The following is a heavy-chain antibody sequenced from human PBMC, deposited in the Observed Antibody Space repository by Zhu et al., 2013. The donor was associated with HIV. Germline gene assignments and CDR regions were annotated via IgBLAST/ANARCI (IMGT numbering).Heavy chain of an antibody. J-gene: IGHJ5*02. D-gene: IGHD3-10*01. V-gene: IGHV1-18*01. CDR2: ISAYNGNT. Sequence: QVQLVQSGAEVKKPGASVKVSCKASGYTFTSYGISWVRQAPGQGLEWMGWISAYNGNTNYAQKLQGRVTMTTDTSTSTAYMELRSLRSDDTAVYYCASRDDDYGSGSPLEPWGQGTLVTVSS. CDR1: GYTFTSYG. CDR3: ASRDDDYGSGSPLEP.